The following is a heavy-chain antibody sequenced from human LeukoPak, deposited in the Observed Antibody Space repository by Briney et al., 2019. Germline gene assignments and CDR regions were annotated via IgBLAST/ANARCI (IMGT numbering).Heavy chain of an antibody. CDR2: PTRCAT. CDR3: ARAADYGDYAYYYYMDV. J-gene: IGHJ6*03. D-gene: IGHD4-17*01. V-gene: IGHV1-2*02. Sequence: PTRCATNYSQKFQCRVTMTRDTSISTAYMELSRLRSDDTAVYYCARAADYGDYAYYYYMDVWGKGTTVTVSS.